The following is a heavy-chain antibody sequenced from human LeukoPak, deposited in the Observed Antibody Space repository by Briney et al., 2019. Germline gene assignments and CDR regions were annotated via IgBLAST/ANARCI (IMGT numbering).Heavy chain of an antibody. D-gene: IGHD7-27*01. Sequence: SETLSLTCTVSGGSISSSGFYWGWIRQPPGKGLEWIGSIYYSGSTYYNPSLKSRVTISVDTSKNQFSLKLSSVTAADTAVYYCARHRPDSLTGDAYYYYYYMDVWGKGTTVTVSS. CDR2: IYYSGST. J-gene: IGHJ6*03. CDR3: ARHRPDSLTGDAYYYYYYMDV. V-gene: IGHV4-39*01. CDR1: GGSISSSGFY.